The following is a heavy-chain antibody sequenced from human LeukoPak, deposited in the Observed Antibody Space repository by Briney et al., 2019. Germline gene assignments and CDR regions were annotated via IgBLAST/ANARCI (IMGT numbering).Heavy chain of an antibody. V-gene: IGHV4-39*07. CDR1: GGSISSSSYY. J-gene: IGHJ4*02. CDR3: ARRNIVLMVYAMFDY. CDR2: IYYSGST. Sequence: SETLSLTCTVSGGSISSSSYYWGWIRQPPGKGLEWIGSIYYSGSTYYNPSLKSRVTISVDTSKNQFSLKLSSVTAADTAVYYCARRNIVLMVYAMFDYWGQGTLVTVSS. D-gene: IGHD2-8*01.